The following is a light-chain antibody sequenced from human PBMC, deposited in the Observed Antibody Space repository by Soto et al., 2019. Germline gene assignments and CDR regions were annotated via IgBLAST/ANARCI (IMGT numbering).Light chain of an antibody. V-gene: IGKV3-20*01. J-gene: IGKJ4*01. CDR1: QTVSNTY. Sequence: EIVLTQFPGALSLSPGERVTLSCRASQTVSNTYLAWYQQKSGQAPKFLIYGASNRATGIPDRFSGSVSGTDFTLTISRLEPEDFVVYYCQQYGALPPTFGGGTKVEIK. CDR2: GAS. CDR3: QQYGALPPT.